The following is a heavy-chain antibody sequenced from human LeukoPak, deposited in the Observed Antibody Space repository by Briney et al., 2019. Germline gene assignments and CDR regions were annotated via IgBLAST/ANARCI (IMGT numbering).Heavy chain of an antibody. CDR3: ARGKSSSWPEFDP. CDR2: IYYSGST. J-gene: IGHJ5*02. V-gene: IGHV4-39*01. CDR1: GASISSITYY. D-gene: IGHD6-13*01. Sequence: SETLSLTCTVSGASISSITYYWGWIRQPPGKGLEWIGSIYYSGSTYYTTSLKSRVTISIDTSNNQFSLKLTSVTAADTAVYYCARGKSSSWPEFDPWGQGTLVTVSS.